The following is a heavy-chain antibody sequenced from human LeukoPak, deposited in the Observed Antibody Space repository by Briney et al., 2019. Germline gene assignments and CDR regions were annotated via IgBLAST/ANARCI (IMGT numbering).Heavy chain of an antibody. CDR2: INHSGST. D-gene: IGHD6-13*01. V-gene: IGHV4-34*01. CDR1: GGSFSGYY. J-gene: IGHJ5*02. Sequence: SETLSLTCAVYGGSFSGYYWSWIRQPPGKGLEWIGEINHSGSTNYNPSLKGRVTISVDTSKNQFSLKLSSVTAADTAVYYCATKKRLNSSSWYRNWFDPWGQGTLVTVSS. CDR3: ATKKRLNSSSWYRNWFDP.